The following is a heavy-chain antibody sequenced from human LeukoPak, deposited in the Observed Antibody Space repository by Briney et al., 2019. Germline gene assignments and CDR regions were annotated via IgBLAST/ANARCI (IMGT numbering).Heavy chain of an antibody. J-gene: IGHJ3*02. Sequence: GGSLRLSCAASGLTFSSYAMTWVRQAPGKGLEWVSAVSGGGGSTYYADSVKGRFTISRDNSKNTLFLQMNSLRAEDTAVYYCAKDLRVGELLPDAFDIWVQGTMVTVSS. V-gene: IGHV3-23*01. CDR1: GLTFSSYA. D-gene: IGHD1-26*01. CDR3: AKDLRVGELLPDAFDI. CDR2: VSGGGGST.